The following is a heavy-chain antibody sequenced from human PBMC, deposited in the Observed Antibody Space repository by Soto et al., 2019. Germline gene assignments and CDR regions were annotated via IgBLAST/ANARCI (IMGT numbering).Heavy chain of an antibody. Sequence: GASVKVSCKASGYTFTSYAMHWVRQAPGQRLEWMGWINAGNGNTKYSQKFQGRVTITRDTSASTAYMELSSLRSEDTAVYYCAKGYDLDISGHFYLGLGLWGQGTPVTVSS. CDR3: AKGYDLDISGHFYLGLGL. J-gene: IGHJ4*02. V-gene: IGHV1-3*01. CDR1: GYTFTSYA. CDR2: INAGNGNT. D-gene: IGHD3-16*01.